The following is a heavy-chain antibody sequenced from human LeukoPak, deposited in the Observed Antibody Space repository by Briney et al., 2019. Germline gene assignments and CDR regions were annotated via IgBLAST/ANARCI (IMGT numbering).Heavy chain of an antibody. V-gene: IGHV4-34*01. Sequence: SETLSLTCAVYGGSFSGYYWSWIRQPPGKGLEWIGEINHSGSTNYNPSLKSRVTISVDTSKNQFSLKLSSVTAADTAVYYYARIRRGHYYYYMDVWGKGTTVTVSS. CDR3: ARIRRGHYYYYMDV. J-gene: IGHJ6*03. D-gene: IGHD4-17*01. CDR2: INHSGST. CDR1: GGSFSGYY.